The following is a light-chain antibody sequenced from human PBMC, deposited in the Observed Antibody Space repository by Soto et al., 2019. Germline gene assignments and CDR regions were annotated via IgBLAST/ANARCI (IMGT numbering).Light chain of an antibody. CDR2: DVS. V-gene: IGLV2-14*03. CDR3: CSYASSTSYV. CDR1: SSDVGGYNF. J-gene: IGLJ1*01. Sequence: QSALTQPASVSGSPGQSITISCTGTSSDVGGYNFDTWYQQHPGEAPKLMIHDVSSRASGVPNRFSGSKSGTTASLTISGLQAEDEADYYCCSYASSTSYVFGTGTKVTVL.